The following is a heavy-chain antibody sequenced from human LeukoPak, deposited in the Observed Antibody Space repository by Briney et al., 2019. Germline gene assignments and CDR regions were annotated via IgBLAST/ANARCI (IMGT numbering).Heavy chain of an antibody. CDR1: GYTFTGYY. J-gene: IGHJ5*02. CDR2: INPNSGGT. CDR3: ARDKYDILTGSRYNWFDP. Sequence: GASVKVSCKASGYTFTGYYMHWVRQAPGQGLEWMGWINPNSGGTNYAQKFQGRVTMTRDTPISTAYMELSRLRSDDMAVYYCARDKYDILTGSRYNWFDPWGQGTLVTVSS. D-gene: IGHD3-9*01. V-gene: IGHV1-2*02.